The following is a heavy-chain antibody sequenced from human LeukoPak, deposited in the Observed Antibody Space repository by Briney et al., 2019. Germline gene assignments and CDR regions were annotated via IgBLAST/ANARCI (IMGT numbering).Heavy chain of an antibody. CDR1: GFTFSSYS. V-gene: IGHV3-21*01. D-gene: IGHD6-19*01. J-gene: IGHJ4*02. CDR2: ITSSSSYI. CDR3: ARLGWAVAGRLEFEY. Sequence: GRSLRLSWAASGFTFSSYSMNWVRQAPGKGLEWVSSITSSSSYIYYADSVKGRFTISRDNAKNSLYLQMNSLRAEDTAVYYCARLGWAVAGRLEFEYWGQGTLVTVSS.